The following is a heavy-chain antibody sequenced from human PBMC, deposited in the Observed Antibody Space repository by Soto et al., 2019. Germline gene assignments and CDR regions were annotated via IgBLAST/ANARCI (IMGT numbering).Heavy chain of an antibody. CDR2: IWYDGSNK. CDR1: GFTFSGLA. D-gene: IGHD4-17*01. J-gene: IGHJ4*02. CDR3: ARGYWHDDYGDKTVYYVDY. Sequence: QVQLVESGGGVVQPGRSLRLSCAASGFTFSGLAMHWVRQVSGKGLEWVAVIWYDGSNKYYADSVKGRFTISRDNSKNTLYLQMHSLRAEATAVYYCARGYWHDDYGDKTVYYVDYWGQGTQVTVSS. V-gene: IGHV3-33*01.